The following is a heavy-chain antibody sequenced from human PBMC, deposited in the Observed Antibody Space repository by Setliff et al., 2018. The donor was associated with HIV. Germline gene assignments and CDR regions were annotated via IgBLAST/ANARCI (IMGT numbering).Heavy chain of an antibody. J-gene: IGHJ6*02. Sequence: GASVKVSCKVSGYTLTELSRHWVRQAPGKGLEWMGGFDPEDGETVYAHKWQGRVTMTEDTSTDTAYMELSSLGSEDTSVYYCAIAGGSSWYGNYYYAMDVWGQGTTVTVSS. CDR3: AIAGGSSWYGNYYYAMDV. CDR1: GYTLTELS. CDR2: FDPEDGET. V-gene: IGHV1-24*01. D-gene: IGHD6-13*01.